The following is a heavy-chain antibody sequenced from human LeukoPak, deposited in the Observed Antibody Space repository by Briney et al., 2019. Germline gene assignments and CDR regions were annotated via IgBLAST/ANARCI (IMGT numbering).Heavy chain of an antibody. J-gene: IGHJ4*02. CDR1: GFTFGDYF. D-gene: IGHD1-26*01. V-gene: IGHV3-11*04. Sequence: PGGSLRLSCEGSGFTFGDYFMTWIRQAPGKGLEWLSYISDSAHVIYYAESVQGRFTVSRDNAKMSLFLQMDSLRVDDTAVYYCSRRGWGSYSQDYWGQGALVTVSA. CDR2: ISDSAHVI. CDR3: SRRGWGSYSQDY.